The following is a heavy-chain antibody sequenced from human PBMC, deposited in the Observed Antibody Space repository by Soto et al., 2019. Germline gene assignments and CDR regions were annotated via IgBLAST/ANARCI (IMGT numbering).Heavy chain of an antibody. CDR2: ILYDGTKT. CDR1: GFTFNSYG. Sequence: PGGSLRLSCEASGFTFNSYGMYWVRQAPGKGLDWVSHILYDGTKTYYADSVQGRFTISRDNSRNTLYLQMDRMRLGDTAVYFCVKDLAHMADHWGQGTLVTVSS. CDR3: VKDLAHMADH. V-gene: IGHV3-30*18. J-gene: IGHJ4*02.